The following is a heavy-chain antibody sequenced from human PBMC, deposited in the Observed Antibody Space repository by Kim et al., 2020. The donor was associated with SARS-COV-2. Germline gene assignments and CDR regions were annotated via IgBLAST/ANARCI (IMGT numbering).Heavy chain of an antibody. CDR1: GYTFTSYG. D-gene: IGHD6-13*01. CDR2: ISAYNGNT. J-gene: IGHJ6*02. V-gene: IGHV1-18*01. Sequence: ASVKVSCKASGYTFTSYGISWVRQAPGQGLEWMGWISAYNGNTNYAQKLQGRVTMTTDTSTSTAYLELRSLRSDDTAVYYCAREAPSTYGGSSWSLLTYYYYGMDVWGQGTTVTVSS. CDR3: AREAPSTYGGSSWSLLTYYYYGMDV.